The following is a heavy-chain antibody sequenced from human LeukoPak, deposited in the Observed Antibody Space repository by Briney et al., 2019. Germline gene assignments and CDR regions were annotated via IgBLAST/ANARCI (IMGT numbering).Heavy chain of an antibody. V-gene: IGHV4-31*03. CDR3: ARMDRDYYGSGRDYFDC. Sequence: SQTLSLTCTVSGGSISSGTYYWSWIRQHPGTGLEWIAYIYYSGSTYYNPSLKSRLTISVDTSKNQFSLKLSSVTAADTAMYYCARMDRDYYGSGRDYFDCWGQGALVTVSS. CDR2: IYYSGST. CDR1: GGSISSGTYY. D-gene: IGHD3-10*01. J-gene: IGHJ4*02.